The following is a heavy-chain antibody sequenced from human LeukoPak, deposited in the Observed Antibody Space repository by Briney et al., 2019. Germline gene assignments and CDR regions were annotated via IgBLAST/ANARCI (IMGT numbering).Heavy chain of an antibody. D-gene: IGHD3-22*01. CDR3: ARDHQYYDSSGHYGRLGY. Sequence: GSVKVSCKASGYTFTNYGISWVRQAPGQGLEWMGWISAYNGNTNYAQKLQGRVTMTTDTSTSTAYMELRSLRSDDTAVYYCARDHQYYDSSGHYGRLGYWGQGTLVTVSS. V-gene: IGHV1-18*01. CDR1: GYTFTNYG. CDR2: ISAYNGNT. J-gene: IGHJ4*02.